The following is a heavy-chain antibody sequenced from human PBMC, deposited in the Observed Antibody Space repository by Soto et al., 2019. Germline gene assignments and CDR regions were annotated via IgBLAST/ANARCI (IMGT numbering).Heavy chain of an antibody. V-gene: IGHV3-23*01. D-gene: IGHD3-22*01. J-gene: IGHJ4*02. CDR2: ISGSGGST. CDR1: GFTFSSYA. Sequence: GGSLRLSCAASGFTFSSYAMSWVRQAPGKGLEWGSGISGSGGSTYYADSGKGRFTISRDNSKNTLSLQMNSLRAEDTAVYYCAKALGYYYDSSGYYPDYWGQGTLVTVSS. CDR3: AKALGYYYDSSGYYPDY.